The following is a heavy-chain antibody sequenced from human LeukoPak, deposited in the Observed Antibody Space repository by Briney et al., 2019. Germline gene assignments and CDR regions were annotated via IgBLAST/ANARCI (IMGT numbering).Heavy chain of an antibody. V-gene: IGHV1-18*01. J-gene: IGHJ1*01. D-gene: IGHD3-10*02. CDR3: ARDSSDVRSLIAH. Sequence: ASVTVSCTASGYTFTSYGISWVRQAPGQGLEWMGWISAYNGNTNYAQKLQGRVTMTTDTSTSTAYMELSSLRSEDTAVYYCARDSSDVRSLIAHWGQGTLVTVSS. CDR1: GYTFTSYG. CDR2: ISAYNGNT.